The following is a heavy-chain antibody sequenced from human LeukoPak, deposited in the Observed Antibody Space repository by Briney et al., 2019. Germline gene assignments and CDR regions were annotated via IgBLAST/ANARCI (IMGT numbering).Heavy chain of an antibody. CDR2: LYYSGST. CDR1: GGSISSYY. Sequence: TSETLSLTCTVSGGSISSYYWSWIRQPPGKGLEWIGYLYYSGSTNYNPSLKSRVTISVDTSKNQLSLKLSSVTAAGTAVYYCAVLGNYALNYWGQGTLVTVSS. CDR3: AVLGNYALNY. V-gene: IGHV4-59*13. J-gene: IGHJ4*02. D-gene: IGHD1-7*01.